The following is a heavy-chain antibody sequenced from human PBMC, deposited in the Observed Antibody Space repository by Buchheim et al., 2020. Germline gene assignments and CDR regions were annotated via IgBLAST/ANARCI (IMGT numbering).Heavy chain of an antibody. V-gene: IGHV4-59*01. CDR3: ARSIYGSGSRGVDV. Sequence: QVQLQESGPGLVKPSETLSLTCTVSGGSISSYYWSWIRQPPGKGLEWIGYIYYSGSTNYNPSLKSRVTISVDTSKNQFSLKLSSVTAADTAVYYCARSIYGSGSRGVDVWGQETT. CDR1: GGSISSYY. J-gene: IGHJ6*02. CDR2: IYYSGST. D-gene: IGHD3-10*01.